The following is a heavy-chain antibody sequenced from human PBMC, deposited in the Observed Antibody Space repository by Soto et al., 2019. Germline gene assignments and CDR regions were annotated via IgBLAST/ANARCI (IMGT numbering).Heavy chain of an antibody. Sequence: QVQLVQSGAEVKKPGSSVKVSCKAPGGTFSSYAISWVRQAPGQGLEWMGGIIPIFGTAKYAKKFQGRVTITADESTSTGYMELSRLRSEATAVYYCARSRGGSSSLDTYYYYYYGMDVWGQGTTVTVSS. CDR2: IIPIFGTA. CDR3: ARSRGGSSSLDTYYYYYYGMDV. J-gene: IGHJ6*02. V-gene: IGHV1-69*01. D-gene: IGHD2-15*01. CDR1: GGTFSSYA.